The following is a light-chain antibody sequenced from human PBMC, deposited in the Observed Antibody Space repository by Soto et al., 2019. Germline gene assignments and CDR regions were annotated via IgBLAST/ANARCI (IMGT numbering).Light chain of an antibody. CDR2: GAS. V-gene: IGKV3-15*01. CDR1: QSVSSY. J-gene: IGKJ1*01. CDR3: QQYNNWWT. Sequence: EIVLRKSPATLSLSPGERATLSCRASQSVSSYLAWYQQKPGQAPRLLIYGASTRATGIPARFSGSGSGTEFTLNISSLQSEDFAVYYCQQYNNWWTFGQGTKVDIK.